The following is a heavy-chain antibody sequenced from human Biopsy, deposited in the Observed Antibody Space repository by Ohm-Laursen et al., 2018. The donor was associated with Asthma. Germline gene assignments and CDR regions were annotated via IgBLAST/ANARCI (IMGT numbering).Heavy chain of an antibody. CDR2: LIPVLGTP. CDR3: ARAQDYYDSRGYYRSFDY. V-gene: IGHV1-69*01. Sequence: SSVKVSCNASGDSFSNYAISWVRQAPGQGLEWMGGLIPVLGTPDHAQMFEGRVTITADESTSTAYMELSSLSSEDTAVYYCARAQDYYDSRGYYRSFDYWGQGALVTVSS. CDR1: GDSFSNYA. D-gene: IGHD3-22*01. J-gene: IGHJ4*02.